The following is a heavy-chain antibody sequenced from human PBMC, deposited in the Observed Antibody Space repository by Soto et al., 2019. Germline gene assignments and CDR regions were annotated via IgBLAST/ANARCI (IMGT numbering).Heavy chain of an antibody. D-gene: IGHD3-22*01. CDR1: GGSIGSGDYY. V-gene: IGHV4-30-4*01. CDR2: IYYSGST. J-gene: IGHJ6*02. Sequence: SETLSLTCTVSGGSIGSGDYYWSWIRQPPGKGLEWIGYIYYSGSTYYNPSLKSRVTISVDTSKNQFSLKLSSVTAADTAVYYCARVAVAYYYDSSGYYPLYYYGMAVWGQGTTVTVSS. CDR3: ARVAVAYYYDSSGYYPLYYYGMAV.